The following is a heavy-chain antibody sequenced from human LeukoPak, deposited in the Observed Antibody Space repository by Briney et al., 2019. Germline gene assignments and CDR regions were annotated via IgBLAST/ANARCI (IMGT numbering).Heavy chain of an antibody. D-gene: IGHD2-8*01. V-gene: IGHV3-21*01. CDR2: ISSSSSYI. CDR3: ASLVSSGEMDV. Sequence: GGSLRLSCAASGFTFSSYSMIWVPQAPGRGLKWVSSISSSSSYIYYADSVKGRFTISRDNAKNSLYLQMNSLRAEDTAVYYCASLVSSGEMDVWGQGTTVTVSS. J-gene: IGHJ6*02. CDR1: GFTFSSYS.